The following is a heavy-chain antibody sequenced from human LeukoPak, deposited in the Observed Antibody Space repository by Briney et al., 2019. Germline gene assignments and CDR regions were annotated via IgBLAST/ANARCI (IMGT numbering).Heavy chain of an antibody. J-gene: IGHJ4*02. CDR3: ARGSQGYYDSSGYFDY. D-gene: IGHD3-22*01. V-gene: IGHV4-30-2*01. CDR2: IYHSGST. Sequence: PSETLPLTCAVSGGSISSGGYSWSWIRQPPGKGLEWIGYIYHSGSTYYNPSLKSRVTISVDRSKNQFSLKLSSVTAADTAVYYCARGSQGYYDSSGYFDYWGQGTLVTVSS. CDR1: GGSISSGGYS.